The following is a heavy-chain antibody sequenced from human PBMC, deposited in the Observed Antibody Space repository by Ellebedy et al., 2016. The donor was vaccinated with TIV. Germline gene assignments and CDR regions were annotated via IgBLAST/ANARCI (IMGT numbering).Heavy chain of an antibody. J-gene: IGHJ5*02. D-gene: IGHD2-15*01. CDR2: INHSGST. CDR3: ARGGQYCSGGSCYANWFDP. CDR1: GGSFSGYY. Sequence: SETLSLXCAVYGGSFSGYYWSWIRQPPGKGLEWIGEINHSGSTNYNPSLKSRVTISVDTSKNQFSLKLSSVTAADTAVYYCARGGQYCSGGSCYANWFDPWGQGTLVTVSS. V-gene: IGHV4-34*01.